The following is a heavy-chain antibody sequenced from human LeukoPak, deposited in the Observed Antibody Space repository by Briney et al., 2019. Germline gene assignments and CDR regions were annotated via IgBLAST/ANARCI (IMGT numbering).Heavy chain of an antibody. V-gene: IGHV1-18*01. J-gene: IGHJ4*02. Sequence: GASVKVSCKASGYTFTSYGISWVRQAPGQGLEWMGWISAYNGNTNYAQKLQGRVTMTTDTSTSTAYMELRSLRSDDTAVYYCARVPGRAGITGTITPIDYWGQGTLVTVSS. CDR1: GYTFTSYG. CDR2: ISAYNGNT. CDR3: ARVPGRAGITGTITPIDY. D-gene: IGHD1-7*01.